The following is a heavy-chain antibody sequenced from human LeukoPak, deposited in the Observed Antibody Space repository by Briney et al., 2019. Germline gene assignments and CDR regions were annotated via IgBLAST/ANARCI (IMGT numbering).Heavy chain of an antibody. D-gene: IGHD4-11*01. J-gene: IGHJ4*02. CDR2: IKKDGTEK. CDR3: ARHNYVFDY. Sequence: GGSLRLSCAASGFTFSNYWMTWVRQAPGKGLEWVANIKKDGTEKYDVDSVRGRFTISRDNAKNSLYLQMNSLRAEDTAVYYCARHNYVFDYWGQGTLVTVSS. V-gene: IGHV3-7*01. CDR1: GFTFSNYW.